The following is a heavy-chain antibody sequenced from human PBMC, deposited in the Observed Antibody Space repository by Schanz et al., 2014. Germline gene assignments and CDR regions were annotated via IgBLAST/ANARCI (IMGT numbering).Heavy chain of an antibody. CDR3: ARGRGFYDY. CDR1: GDTFSKYN. V-gene: IGHV1-69*02. D-gene: IGHD3-10*01. Sequence: QVQLVQSGAEVKKPGSSVKVSCQAFGDTFSKYNIMWVRQAPGQGLEWMGRIIPIHGIVNYAQRFQDRVRITADKSTSTAYMELSSLRSEDTAVHYCARGRGFYDYWGQGTLVTVSS. CDR2: IIPIHGIV. J-gene: IGHJ4*02.